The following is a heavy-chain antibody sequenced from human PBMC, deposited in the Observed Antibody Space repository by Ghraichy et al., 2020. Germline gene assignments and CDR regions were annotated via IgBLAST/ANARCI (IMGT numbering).Heavy chain of an antibody. CDR2: MYNSGST. Sequence: SETLSLTCTVSGDSISSYYWSWIRQPAGKGLEWIGLMYNSGSTNYNPSLKSRVTVSVDTSKNQFSLRLSSVTAADTAVYYCAREAHSSSCYRLDSWGQGTLVTVSS. CDR1: GDSISSYY. CDR3: AREAHSSSCYRLDS. V-gene: IGHV4-4*07. D-gene: IGHD6-13*01. J-gene: IGHJ5*01.